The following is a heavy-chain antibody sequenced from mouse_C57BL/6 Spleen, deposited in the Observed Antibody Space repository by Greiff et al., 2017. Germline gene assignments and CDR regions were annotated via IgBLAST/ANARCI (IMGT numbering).Heavy chain of an antibody. J-gene: IGHJ1*03. CDR2: ISYDGSN. CDR3: ARDGYYYWYFDV. V-gene: IGHV3-6*01. D-gene: IGHD2-3*01. CDR1: GYSITSGYY. Sequence: DVKLQESGPGLVKPSQSLSLTCSVTGYSITSGYYWNWIRQFPGNKLEWMGYISYDGSNNYNPSLKNRISITRDTSKNQCFLKLNSVTTEDTATYYCARDGYYYWYFDVLGTGTTVTVSS.